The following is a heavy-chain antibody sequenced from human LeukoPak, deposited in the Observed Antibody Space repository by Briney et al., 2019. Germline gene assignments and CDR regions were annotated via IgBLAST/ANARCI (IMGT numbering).Heavy chain of an antibody. Sequence: GGSLRLSCAASGFTFSDYSMNWVRQAPGKGLEWVSYISSSGTTIFYADSVKGRFTISRDNAKNSLFLQMNGLRDEDTALYYCARERVIAAAGDGFDSWGQGTLVTVSS. CDR2: ISSSGTTI. V-gene: IGHV3-48*02. J-gene: IGHJ4*02. D-gene: IGHD2-21*01. CDR1: GFTFSDYS. CDR3: ARERVIAAAGDGFDS.